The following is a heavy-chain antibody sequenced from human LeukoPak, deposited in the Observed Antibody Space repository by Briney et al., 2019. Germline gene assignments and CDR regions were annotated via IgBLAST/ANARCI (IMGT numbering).Heavy chain of an antibody. J-gene: IGHJ6*03. CDR2: IYTSGST. CDR1: GGSISSYY. D-gene: IGHD3-16*01. CDR3: ARDLIDRITGYYYYYMDV. V-gene: IGHV4-4*07. Sequence: SETLSLTCTVSGGSISSYYWSWIRQPAGKGLEWIGRIYTSGSTNYNPSLKSRVTMSVDTSKNQFSLKLSSVTAADTAVYYCARDLIDRITGYYYYYMDVWGKGTTVTVSS.